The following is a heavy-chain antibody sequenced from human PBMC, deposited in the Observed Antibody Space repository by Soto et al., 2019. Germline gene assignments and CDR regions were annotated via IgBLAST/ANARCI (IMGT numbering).Heavy chain of an antibody. CDR3: ARRWGRTFDY. J-gene: IGHJ4*02. CDR1: GGSISSYY. Sequence: QVQLQESGPGLVKPSEILSLTCTVSGGSISSYYWSWIRQPPGKGLEWIGYIYYSGSTNYNPSLTSRVTISVDTSKNQFSLKLSSVTAADTVVYYCARRWGRTFDYWGQGTLVTVSS. CDR2: IYYSGST. V-gene: IGHV4-59*08. D-gene: IGHD1-26*01.